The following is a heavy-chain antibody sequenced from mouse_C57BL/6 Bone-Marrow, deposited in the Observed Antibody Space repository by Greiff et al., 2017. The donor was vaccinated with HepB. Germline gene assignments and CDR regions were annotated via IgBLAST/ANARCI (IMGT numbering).Heavy chain of an antibody. D-gene: IGHD2-4*01. J-gene: IGHJ3*01. Sequence: DVQLVESGGGLVQPGGSLKLSCAASGFTFSDYYMYWVRQTPEKRLEWVAYISNGGGSTYYPDTVKGRFTISRDNAKNTLYLQMSRLKSEDTAMYYCAMIYYDAYWGQGTLVTVSA. CDR1: GFTFSDYY. V-gene: IGHV5-12*01. CDR3: AMIYYDAY. CDR2: ISNGGGST.